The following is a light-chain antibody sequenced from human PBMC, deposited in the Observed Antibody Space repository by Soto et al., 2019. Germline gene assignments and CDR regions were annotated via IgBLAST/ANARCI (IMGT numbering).Light chain of an antibody. J-gene: IGKJ4*01. CDR3: QQYYDYPPLI. CDR1: RNINRK. Sequence: EIVMTQSPATLSVSPGERATLSCRASRNINRKLAWYQQKPGQAPRLLISAASTMDTGIPARFSGSGSGTEFTLTISSLQSEDFAVYYCQQYYDYPPLIFGGGTKVEIK. V-gene: IGKV3-15*01. CDR2: AAS.